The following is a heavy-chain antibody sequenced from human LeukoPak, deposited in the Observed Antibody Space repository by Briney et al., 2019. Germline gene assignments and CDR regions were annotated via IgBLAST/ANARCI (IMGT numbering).Heavy chain of an antibody. CDR1: GGSSSSSRYY. CDR2: VYFTGST. D-gene: IGHD3-3*01. V-gene: IGHV4-39*01. Sequence: PSETLSLTCTVSGGSSSSSRYYWGWIRQPPGKGLQWIASVYFTGSTYYNPSLTSRATVSVDTSKNQFSLKLSSVTAADTAVYYCARAESGPTAFFDYWGQGTLVTVSS. J-gene: IGHJ4*02. CDR3: ARAESGPTAFFDY.